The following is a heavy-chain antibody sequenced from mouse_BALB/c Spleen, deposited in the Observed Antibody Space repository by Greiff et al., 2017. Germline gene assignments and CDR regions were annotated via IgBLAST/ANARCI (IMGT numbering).Heavy chain of an antibody. Sequence: QVQLKQSGAELVKPGASVKLSCKASGYTFTSYYMYWVKQRPGQGLEWIGEINPSNGGTNFNEKFKSKATLTVDKSSSTAYMQLSSLTSEDSAVYYCTREAYYGNYEFAYWGQGTLVTVSA. CDR2: INPSNGGT. J-gene: IGHJ3*01. V-gene: IGHV1S81*02. CDR1: GYTFTSYY. D-gene: IGHD2-10*01. CDR3: TREAYYGNYEFAY.